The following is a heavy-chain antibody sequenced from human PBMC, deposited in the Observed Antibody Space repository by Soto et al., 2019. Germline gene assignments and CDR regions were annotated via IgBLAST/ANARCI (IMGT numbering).Heavy chain of an antibody. CDR2: IMKDGGVK. Sequence: EVQLVESGGGLVQPGGYLRISCAASGVTFSGYWMGWVRQAPGKGLEWVASIMKDGGVKKYVDSVKGRFTISRDNAKNSVFLQMNSLRAEDTAVYYCARDSDFYKADYWGQGTLVTVS. D-gene: IGHD2-21*02. V-gene: IGHV3-7*01. CDR3: ARDSDFYKADY. CDR1: GVTFSGYW. J-gene: IGHJ4*02.